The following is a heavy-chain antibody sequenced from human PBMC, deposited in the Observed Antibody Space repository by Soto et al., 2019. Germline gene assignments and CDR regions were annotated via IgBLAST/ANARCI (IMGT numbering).Heavy chain of an antibody. J-gene: IGHJ4*02. Sequence: GGSLRLSCAASGFTFSSYAMRWVRQAPGKGLEWGSAISGSGGRTYYADSVHGRVTISRDNSKDTLYLQMNSLRAEDTAVHYCGKDPGRDGHNPQGYWGRGTLVTLSS. V-gene: IGHV3-23*01. CDR2: ISGSGGRT. CDR1: GFTFSSYA. D-gene: IGHD2-15*01. CDR3: GKDPGRDGHNPQGY.